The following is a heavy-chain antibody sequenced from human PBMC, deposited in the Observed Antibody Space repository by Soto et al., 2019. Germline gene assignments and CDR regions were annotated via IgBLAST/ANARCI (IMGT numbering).Heavy chain of an antibody. CDR1: GFTFRSFT. J-gene: IGHJ5*02. CDR2: ISSNSAYI. D-gene: IGHD6-13*01. V-gene: IGHV3-21*01. CDR3: TRDASRDSSARGWFDP. Sequence: GGSLRLSCAASGFTFRSFTMNWVRQAPGKGLEWVSTISSNSAYIYYTDALRGRFTISRDNAKNSLHLQMNSLRAEGTAVYYCTRDASRDSSARGWFDPWGPGTLVTVSS.